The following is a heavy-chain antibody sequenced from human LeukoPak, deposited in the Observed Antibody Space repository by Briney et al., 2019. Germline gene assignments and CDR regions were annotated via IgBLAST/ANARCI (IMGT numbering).Heavy chain of an antibody. CDR1: GFTLSTNA. CDR3: AKWPADSSGGYSYGMDV. V-gene: IGHV3-23*01. CDR2: ISGSGGST. J-gene: IGHJ6*02. Sequence: PGGSLRLSSLTSGFTLSTNAMSWVRQAPGKGLEWISCISGSGGSTYYADSVKGRFTISRDNSKNTLYLQMNSLRAEDTGVYYCAKWPADSSGGYSYGMDVWGQGTTVTVSS. D-gene: IGHD6-19*01.